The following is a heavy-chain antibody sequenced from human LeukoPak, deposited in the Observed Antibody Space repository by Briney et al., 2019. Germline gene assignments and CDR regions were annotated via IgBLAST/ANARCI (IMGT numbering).Heavy chain of an antibody. V-gene: IGHV1-18*01. CDR1: GYTFTSYG. CDR3: ARAPHCSGGSCYPSCFDP. D-gene: IGHD2-15*01. J-gene: IGHJ5*02. Sequence: GASVKVSCKASGYTFTSYGISSVRQAPGQGLEWMGWICDYNGNTNYAQKLQGRVTMTTDTSTSTAYMELRSLRSDDTAVYYCARAPHCSGGSCYPSCFDPWGQGTLVTVSS. CDR2: ICDYNGNT.